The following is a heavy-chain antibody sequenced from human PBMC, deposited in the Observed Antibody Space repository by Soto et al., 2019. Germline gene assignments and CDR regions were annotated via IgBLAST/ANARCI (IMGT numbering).Heavy chain of an antibody. CDR2: IYYSGTT. CDR3: ARHWAVSGTAGFDY. D-gene: IGHD6-19*01. CDR1: GGSITSYY. Sequence: QLQLQESGPGLVKPSETLSLNCTVSGGSITSYYWSWIRQPPGRGLEWIGYIYYSGTTKYNPSFKRRVTRSLDTSRNQVSLTLSSVTAADTAFYYCARHWAVSGTAGFDYWGRGTLVTVTS. J-gene: IGHJ4*02. V-gene: IGHV4-59*08.